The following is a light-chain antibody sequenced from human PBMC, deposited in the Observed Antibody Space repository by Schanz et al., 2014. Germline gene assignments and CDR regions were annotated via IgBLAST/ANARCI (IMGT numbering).Light chain of an antibody. Sequence: QSALTQPASVSGSPGQSITISCTGTSSDVGGYNLVSWYQQHPGKAPKLMIYEGSMRPSGVSDRFSGSKSGNTASLTISGLQAEDEADYYCSSYTGSNNVFGTGTKLTVL. CDR2: EGS. V-gene: IGLV2-14*02. J-gene: IGLJ1*01. CDR3: SSYTGSNNV. CDR1: SSDVGGYNL.